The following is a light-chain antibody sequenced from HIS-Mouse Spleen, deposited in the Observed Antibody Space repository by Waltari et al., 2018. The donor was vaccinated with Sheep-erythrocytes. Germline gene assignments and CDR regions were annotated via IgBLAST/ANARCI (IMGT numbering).Light chain of an antibody. V-gene: IGLV2-11*02. CDR3: CSYAGSYNHV. Sequence: QSALTQPRSVSGSPGQSVTPPCTGTTSNVGGYNYVPWYQQHPCKAPKLMIYDVSKRPSGVPDRFSGSKSGNTASLTISGLQAEDEADYYCCSYAGSYNHVFATGTKVTVL. J-gene: IGLJ1*01. CDR2: DVS. CDR1: TSNVGGYNY.